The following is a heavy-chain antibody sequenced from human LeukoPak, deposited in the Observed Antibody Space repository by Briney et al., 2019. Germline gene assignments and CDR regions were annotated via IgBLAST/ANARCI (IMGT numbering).Heavy chain of an antibody. CDR3: AKVPITMIVVVIAYYFDY. CDR2: ISGSGGST. CDR1: EFTFDNYA. D-gene: IGHD3-22*01. V-gene: IGHV3-23*01. J-gene: IGHJ4*02. Sequence: GGSLRLSCAASEFTFDNYAMSWVRQAPGKGLEWVSAISGSGGSTYYADSVKGRFTISRDNSKNTLYLQMNSLRAEDTAVYYCAKVPITMIVVVIAYYFDYWGQGTLVTVSS.